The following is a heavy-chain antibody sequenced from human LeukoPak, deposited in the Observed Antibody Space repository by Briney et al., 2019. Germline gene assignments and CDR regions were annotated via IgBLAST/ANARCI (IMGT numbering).Heavy chain of an antibody. Sequence: ASVKVSCKASGYTFTGYYMNWVRQAPGQGLEWMGWINPNSGRTNYAHNFQGRVTLTRDPSISTAYMELSRLTSDDTAVYYCARGYYDSSGFEYFQDWGQGTLVTVSS. CDR1: GYTFTGYY. D-gene: IGHD3-22*01. CDR2: INPNSGRT. V-gene: IGHV1-2*02. J-gene: IGHJ1*01. CDR3: ARGYYDSSGFEYFQD.